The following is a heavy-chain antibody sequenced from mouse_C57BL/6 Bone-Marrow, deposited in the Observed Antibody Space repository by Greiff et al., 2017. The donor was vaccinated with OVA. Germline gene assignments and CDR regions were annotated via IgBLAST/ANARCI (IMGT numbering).Heavy chain of an antibody. CDR1: GYSITSGYY. CDR2: ISYDGSN. CDR3: ASYYYGSSPYYFDD. V-gene: IGHV3-6*01. D-gene: IGHD1-1*01. J-gene: IGHJ2*01. Sequence: EVQLQESGPGLVKPSQSLSLTCSVTGYSITSGYYWNWIRQFPGNKLEWMGYISYDGSNNYNPSLKNRISITRDTSKNQFFLKLNSVTTEDTATYYCASYYYGSSPYYFDDWGQGTTLTVSS.